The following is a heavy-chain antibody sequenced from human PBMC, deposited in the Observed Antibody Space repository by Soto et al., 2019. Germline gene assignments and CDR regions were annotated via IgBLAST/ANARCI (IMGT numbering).Heavy chain of an antibody. D-gene: IGHD6-6*01. CDR1: GGSMHDFY. V-gene: IGHV4-59*01. Sequence: LALACTSSGGSMHDFYWGWIRQPPGKGLEWIGYIYYSGSTDYNPSLKGRVTISVDTSKNQFSLKLRSVTAADTAVYYCARVGGVAARTFDYWGQGTLVTVSS. J-gene: IGHJ4*02. CDR2: IYYSGST. CDR3: ARVGGVAARTFDY.